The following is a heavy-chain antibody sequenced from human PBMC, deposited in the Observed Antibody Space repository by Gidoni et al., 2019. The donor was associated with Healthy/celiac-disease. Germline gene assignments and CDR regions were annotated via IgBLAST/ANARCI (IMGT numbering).Heavy chain of an antibody. J-gene: IGHJ6*02. Sequence: EVQLVESGGGLVKPGGSLRLSCAPSGFTFSSYSMNWVRQAPGKGLEWVSSISSSSSYIYYADSVKGRFTISRDNAKNSLYLQMNSLRAEDTAVYYCARDLGVADYYYGMDVWGQGTTVTVSS. V-gene: IGHV3-21*01. D-gene: IGHD2-15*01. CDR2: ISSSSSYI. CDR1: GFTFSSYS. CDR3: ARDLGVADYYYGMDV.